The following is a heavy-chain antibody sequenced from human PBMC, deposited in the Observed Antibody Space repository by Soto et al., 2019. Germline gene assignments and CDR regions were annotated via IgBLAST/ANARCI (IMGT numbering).Heavy chain of an antibody. CDR3: ASAYDYDATKNDGFDI. Sequence: QVQLQESGPGLVKPSQTLSLTCTVSGGSIGSGDYYWTWIRQHPGRGLEWIGYIYDHGDTYYNPSLKSRVTISADTSKNQFALRLSSVTAADSAVYYCASAYDYDATKNDGFDIWGQGTVVTVSS. CDR2: IYDHGDT. CDR1: GGSIGSGDYY. D-gene: IGHD3-16*01. J-gene: IGHJ3*02. V-gene: IGHV4-31*03.